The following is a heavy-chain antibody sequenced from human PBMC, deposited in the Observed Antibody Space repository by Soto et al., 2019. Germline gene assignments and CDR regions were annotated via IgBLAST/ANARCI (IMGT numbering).Heavy chain of an antibody. D-gene: IGHD1-1*01. V-gene: IGHV3-53*01. J-gene: IGHJ3*01. CDR2: LYDLDGS. Sequence: GGSLRLSCAAFGFTISGKKYVAWVRQARGKGLEWVSALYDLDGSFYAASVKGRFTTSSDSSKTTVYLQMNDLRPDDTAVYYCATWHEREHAYDVWGQGTTVTVS. CDR1: GFTISGKKY. CDR3: ATWHEREHAYDV.